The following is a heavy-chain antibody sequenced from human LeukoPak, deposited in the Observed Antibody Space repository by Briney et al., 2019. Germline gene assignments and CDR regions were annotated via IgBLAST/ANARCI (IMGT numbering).Heavy chain of an antibody. V-gene: IGHV1-18*01. CDR3: VREDYAHGAFDI. CDR1: GYTFTNYG. Sequence: ASVKVSCKASGYTFTNYGISWVRQAPGQGLEWMGWISAYNGNTKYAQKLQGRVTMTTDTSTSTAYMELRSLRSDDTAVYYCVREDYAHGAFDIWGQGIMVTVSS. D-gene: IGHD3-16*01. J-gene: IGHJ3*02. CDR2: ISAYNGNT.